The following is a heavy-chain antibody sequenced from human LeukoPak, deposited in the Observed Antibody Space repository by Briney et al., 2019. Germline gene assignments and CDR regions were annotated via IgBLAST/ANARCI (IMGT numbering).Heavy chain of an antibody. J-gene: IGHJ4*02. D-gene: IGHD2-21*02. V-gene: IGHV1-8*01. Sequence: ASVKVSCKASGYAFTSYDINWVRQAPGQGLEWMGWLNPKSGDTGYAQKFQGRVAMTRNTSISTAYMEVSSLTSEDTAVYCCARGTALSSPLEYWGQGTLVTVSS. CDR1: GYAFTSYD. CDR2: LNPKSGDT. CDR3: ARGTALSSPLEY.